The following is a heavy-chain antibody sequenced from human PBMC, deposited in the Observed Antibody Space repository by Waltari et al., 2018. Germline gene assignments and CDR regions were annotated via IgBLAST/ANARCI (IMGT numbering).Heavy chain of an antibody. V-gene: IGHV4-39*01. CDR2: IYYGGST. D-gene: IGHD5-12*01. CDR1: GGSISISSYY. CDR3: ARHWKKSGYRFDP. J-gene: IGHJ5*02. Sequence: QLQLQESGPGLVKPSETLSLTCTVSGGSISISSYYWGWIRQSPGKGLEWIGSIYYGGSTYYNPTLKSRVTISGDTSKNQFSLKLSSVTAADTAVYYCARHWKKSGYRFDPWGQGTLVTVSS.